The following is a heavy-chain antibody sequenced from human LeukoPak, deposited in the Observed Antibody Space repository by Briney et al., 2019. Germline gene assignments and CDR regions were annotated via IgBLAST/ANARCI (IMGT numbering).Heavy chain of an antibody. CDR2: INPNSGGT. CDR3: ARGGSSGWYGFDY. D-gene: IGHD6-19*01. V-gene: IGHV1-2*06. J-gene: IGHJ4*02. CDR1: GYTFTGYY. Sequence: ASVKVSCKASGYTFTGYYMHWVRQAPGQGLEWVGRINPNSGGTNYAQKFQGRVTMTRDTSISTAYMELSRLRSDDTAVYYCARGGSSGWYGFDYWGQGTLVTVSS.